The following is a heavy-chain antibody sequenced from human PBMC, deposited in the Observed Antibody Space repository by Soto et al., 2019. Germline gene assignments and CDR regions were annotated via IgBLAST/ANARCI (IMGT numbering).Heavy chain of an antibody. CDR1: GFTFKNFA. Sequence: EVQLLESGGGLVQPGGSLRLSCVASGFTFKNFAVSWVRQAPGKGMEWVSAIGGSGSSANYADSVKGRFTVSRDDSKSTLYLQMSGLRVDDTALYYCAKDAVAYHGEWDWFDLWGQGTLVTVSS. CDR2: IGGSGSSA. J-gene: IGHJ5*02. D-gene: IGHD3-10*01. V-gene: IGHV3-23*01. CDR3: AKDAVAYHGEWDWFDL.